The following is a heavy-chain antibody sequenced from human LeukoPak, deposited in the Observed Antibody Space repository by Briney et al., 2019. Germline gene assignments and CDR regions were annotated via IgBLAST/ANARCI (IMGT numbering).Heavy chain of an antibody. V-gene: IGHV4-31*03. CDR2: IYFSGST. CDR1: GGSISSGGHY. D-gene: IGHD7-27*01. Sequence: KASETLSLTCTVPGGSISSGGHYCSWIRHHPRRGLGWMGYIYFSGSTYYNPSLKTRVTISLDTSKNQFSLQLNSVTAADTAIYYCARNILGSDTFDIWGQGTLVTVSS. J-gene: IGHJ3*02. CDR3: ARNILGSDTFDI.